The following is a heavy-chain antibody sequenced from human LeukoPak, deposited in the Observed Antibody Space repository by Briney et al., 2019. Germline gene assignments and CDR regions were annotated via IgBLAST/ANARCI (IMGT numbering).Heavy chain of an antibody. CDR1: GGPISSGNW. V-gene: IGHV4-4*02. CDR3: ARAFSGSSHSFAFDI. J-gene: IGHJ3*02. CDR2: IYHSGST. Sequence: SETLSLTCAVSGGPISSGNWWSWVRQPPGKGLEWIGEIYHSGSTNYNPSLKSRVTVSVDKSKNQFSLKLSAVTAADTAVYYCARAFSGSSHSFAFDIWGQGTMVTVSS. D-gene: IGHD1-26*01.